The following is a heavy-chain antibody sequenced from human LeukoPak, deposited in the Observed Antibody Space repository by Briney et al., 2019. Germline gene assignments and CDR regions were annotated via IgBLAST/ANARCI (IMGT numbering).Heavy chain of an antibody. CDR3: AGVGSGWLPNY. V-gene: IGHV3-48*04. CDR1: GFTFSSYG. D-gene: IGHD6-19*01. Sequence: PGGSLRLSCAASGFTFSSYGMNWVRQAPGKGLEWLSYISSSSSTKYYTDSVKGRFTISRYNSKNSLYLQMNGLSAEDTAVYYCAGVGSGWLPNYWGQGTLVTVSS. J-gene: IGHJ4*02. CDR2: ISSSSSTK.